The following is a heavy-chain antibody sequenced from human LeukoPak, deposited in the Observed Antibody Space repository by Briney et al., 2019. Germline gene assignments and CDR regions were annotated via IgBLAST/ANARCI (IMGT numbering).Heavy chain of an antibody. CDR2: INPNSGGT. CDR3: ARAADIAVAGTDFDY. J-gene: IGHJ4*02. D-gene: IGHD6-19*01. V-gene: IGHV1-2*02. CDR1: GYTFTGYY. Sequence: ASVKVSCKASGYTFTGYYMHWVRQAPGQGLAWMGWINPNSGGTNYAQKFQGRVTMTRDTSISTAYMELSRLRSDDTAVYYCARAADIAVAGTDFDYWGQGALVTVSS.